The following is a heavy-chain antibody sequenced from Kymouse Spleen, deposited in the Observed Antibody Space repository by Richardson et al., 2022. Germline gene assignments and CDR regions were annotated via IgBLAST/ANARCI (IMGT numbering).Heavy chain of an antibody. D-gene: IGHD1-26*01. CDR3: AKYSGSYYDYYYYGMDV. V-gene: IGHV4-39*01. Sequence: QLQLQESGPGLVKPSETLSLTCTVSGGSISSSSYYWGWIRQPPGKGLEWIGSIYYSGSTYYNPSLKSRVTISVDTSKNQFSLKLSSVTAADTAVYYCAKYSGSYYDYYYYGMDVWGQGTTVTVSS. J-gene: IGHJ6*02. CDR2: IYYSGST. CDR1: GGSISSSSYY.